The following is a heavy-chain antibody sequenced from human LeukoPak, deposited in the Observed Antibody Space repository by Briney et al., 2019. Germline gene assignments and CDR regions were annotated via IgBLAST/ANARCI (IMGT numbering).Heavy chain of an antibody. CDR2: IYPGDSGL. CDR1: GYSFTSYC. CDR3: GMSGDRVPLQDDVFDV. D-gene: IGHD1-26*01. Sequence: GESLKISCKVSGYSFTSYCIGWVRQMPGKGLEWMGIIYPGDSGLTYSPSFQGQVTISVDKSIHTAYLQWSSLQASDTAMYYCGMSGDRVPLQDDVFDVWGQGTMVTVST. J-gene: IGHJ3*01. V-gene: IGHV5-51*01.